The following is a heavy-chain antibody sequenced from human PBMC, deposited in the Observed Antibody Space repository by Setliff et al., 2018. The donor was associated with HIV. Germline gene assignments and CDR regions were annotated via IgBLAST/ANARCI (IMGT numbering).Heavy chain of an antibody. D-gene: IGHD3-3*01. J-gene: IGHJ5*02. Sequence: PSETLSLTCTVSGVSTSTSSYYWGWIRQPPGKGLDWIGYIYYSGSTYYNPSLKSRVTISVDTSKKQFSLRLNSVTAADTAVYYCARDRRSIFGVDTKNWFDPWGQGTLVTVPQ. V-gene: IGHV4-39*07. CDR3: ARDRRSIFGVDTKNWFDP. CDR1: GVSTSTSSYY. CDR2: IYYSGST.